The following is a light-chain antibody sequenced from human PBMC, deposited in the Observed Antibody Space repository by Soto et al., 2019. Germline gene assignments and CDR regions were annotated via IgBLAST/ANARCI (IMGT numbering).Light chain of an antibody. J-gene: IGKJ5*01. V-gene: IGKV1-33*01. CDR2: DAS. CDR1: QNINNY. Sequence: DIQMTQSPSSLSASVVDVVTVACQASQNINNYLNWYQQKPGRAPKLLIYDASNLEAGVPSRFRGSGSGTDFTFTISRLQPEDIATYYCQQYENLPTFGQGTRLEIK. CDR3: QQYENLPT.